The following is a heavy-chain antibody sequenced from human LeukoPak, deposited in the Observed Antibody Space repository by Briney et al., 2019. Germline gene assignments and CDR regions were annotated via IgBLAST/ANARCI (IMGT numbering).Heavy chain of an antibody. CDR3: ARGGRGEEMATINAFDI. Sequence: ASVKVSCKASGGTFSSYAISWVRQAPGQGLEWMGRIIPIFGTANYAQKFQGRVTITTDESTSTAYMELSSLRSEDTAVCYCARGGRGEEMATINAFDIWGQGTMVTVSS. CDR1: GGTFSSYA. D-gene: IGHD5-24*01. J-gene: IGHJ3*02. V-gene: IGHV1-69*05. CDR2: IIPIFGTA.